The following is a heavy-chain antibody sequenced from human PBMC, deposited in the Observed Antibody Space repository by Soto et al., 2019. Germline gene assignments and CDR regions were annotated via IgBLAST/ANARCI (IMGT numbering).Heavy chain of an antibody. CDR1: GFTFSSYG. CDR3: AKGMEQQLITAY. V-gene: IGHV3-30*18. CDR2: ISYDGSNK. Sequence: QVQLVESGGGVVQPGRSLRLSCAASGFTFSSYGMHWVRQAPGKGLEWVAVISYDGSNKYYADSVKGRFTISRDNSKNTLYLQMNSLRAEDTAVYYCAKGMEQQLITAYWGQGTLVTVSS. J-gene: IGHJ4*02. D-gene: IGHD6-13*01.